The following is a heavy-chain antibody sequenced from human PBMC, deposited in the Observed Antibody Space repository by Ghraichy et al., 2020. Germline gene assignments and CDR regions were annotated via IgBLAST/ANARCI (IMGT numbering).Heavy chain of an antibody. V-gene: IGHV1-46*01. CDR2: INPSGGST. CDR3: ARGTGRELPHYYYYYGMDV. J-gene: IGHJ6*02. D-gene: IGHD1-14*01. CDR1: GYTFTSYY. Sequence: ASVKVSCKASGYTFTSYYMHWVRQAPGQGLEWMGIINPSGGSTSYAQKFQGRVTMTRDTSTSTVYMELSSLRSEDTAVYYCARGTGRELPHYYYYYGMDVWGQGTTVTVSS.